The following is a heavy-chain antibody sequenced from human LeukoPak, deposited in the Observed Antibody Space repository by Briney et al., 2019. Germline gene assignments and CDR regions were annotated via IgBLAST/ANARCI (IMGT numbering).Heavy chain of an antibody. Sequence: GGSLRLSCVASGFTFSAYYISWIRQAPGQGLEWVSYISLTGDTIYYADSVKGRFTISRDNAKNSLYLQMNSLRAEDTAVYYCARTHLSSGWYFDYWGQGTLVTVSS. CDR2: ISLTGDTI. CDR3: ARTHLSSGWYFDY. V-gene: IGHV3-11*04. J-gene: IGHJ4*02. D-gene: IGHD6-19*01. CDR1: GFTFSAYY.